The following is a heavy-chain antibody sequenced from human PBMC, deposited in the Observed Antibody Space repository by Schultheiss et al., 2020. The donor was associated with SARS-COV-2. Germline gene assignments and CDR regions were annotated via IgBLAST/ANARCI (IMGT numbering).Heavy chain of an antibody. CDR3: ARDPAIFGVVIISYFDY. CDR2: IFENGDT. D-gene: IGHD3-3*01. J-gene: IGHJ4*02. V-gene: IGHV4-31*03. CDR1: GGAISRGGFH. Sequence: SETLSLTCTVSGGAISRGGFHWSWIRQHPGKGLEWIGYIFENGDTYYNPSLRTRLTISVDTSKNQFSLTLTSVTAADTAVYYCARDPAIFGVVIISYFDYWGQGTLVTVSS.